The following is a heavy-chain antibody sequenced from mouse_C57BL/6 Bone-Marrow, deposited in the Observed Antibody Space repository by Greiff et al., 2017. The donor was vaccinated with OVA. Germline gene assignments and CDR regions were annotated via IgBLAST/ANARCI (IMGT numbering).Heavy chain of an antibody. Sequence: VQLQESGPELVKPGASVKISCKASGYAFSSSWMNWVKQRPGKGLEWIGRIYPGDGDTNYNGKFKGKATLTADKSSSTAYMQLSSLTSEDSAVYFCARGLLKPSYAMDYWGQGTSVTVSS. CDR1: GYAFSSSW. CDR3: ARGLLKPSYAMDY. CDR2: IYPGDGDT. D-gene: IGHD2-3*01. V-gene: IGHV1-82*01. J-gene: IGHJ4*01.